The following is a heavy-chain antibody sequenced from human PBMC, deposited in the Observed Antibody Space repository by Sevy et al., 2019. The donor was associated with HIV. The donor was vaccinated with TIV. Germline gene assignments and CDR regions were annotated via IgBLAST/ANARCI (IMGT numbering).Heavy chain of an antibody. CDR3: ARDFDRPYYYYAMDV. CDR1: GFTFSDYN. J-gene: IGHJ6*02. CDR2: IGTSTTTI. V-gene: IGHV3-48*02. D-gene: IGHD6-6*01. Sequence: AGSLRLSCAASGFTFSDYNMNWVHQAPGKALEWVSYIGTSTTTIYFADSVKGRFTISRDNAKNSLYLQMNSLRDEDTAVYYCARDFDRPYYYYAMDVWGQGTTVTVSS.